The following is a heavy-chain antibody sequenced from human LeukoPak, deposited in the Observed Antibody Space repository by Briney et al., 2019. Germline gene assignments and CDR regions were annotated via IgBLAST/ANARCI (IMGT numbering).Heavy chain of an antibody. CDR2: INPSGGSA. CDR3: ARAHYGDSFDY. V-gene: IGHV1-46*01. D-gene: IGHD4-17*01. J-gene: IGHJ4*02. Sequence: ASVKVSCKASGYTFTSYYMHWARQAPGQGLEWMGIINPSGGSASYAQKFQGRVTMTRDMSTSTVYMELSSLRSEDTAVYYCARAHYGDSFDYWGQGTLVTVSS. CDR1: GYTFTSYY.